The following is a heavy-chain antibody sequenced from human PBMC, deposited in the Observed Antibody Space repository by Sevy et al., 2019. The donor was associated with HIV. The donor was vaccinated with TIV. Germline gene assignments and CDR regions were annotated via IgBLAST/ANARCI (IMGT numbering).Heavy chain of an antibody. V-gene: IGHV3-48*02. CDR1: GFTFSSYS. J-gene: IGHJ4*02. CDR3: ARDANDYGDLDFDY. D-gene: IGHD4-17*01. Sequence: GGSLRLSYAASGFTFSSYSMNWVRQAPGKGLEWVSYISSSSSTIYYADSVKGRFIISRDNAKNSLYLQMNSLRDEDTAVYYCARDANDYGDLDFDYWGQGTLVTVSS. CDR2: ISSSSSTI.